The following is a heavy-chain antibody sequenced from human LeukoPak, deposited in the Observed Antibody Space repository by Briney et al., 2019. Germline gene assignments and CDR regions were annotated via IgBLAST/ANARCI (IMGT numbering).Heavy chain of an antibody. CDR2: INHSGST. J-gene: IGHJ4*02. Sequence: PSETLSLTCAVYGGSFSGYYWSWIRQPPGKGLEWIGEINHSGSTNYNPSLKSRVTISVDTSKSQFSLRLTSVTAADTAVYYCARGDNNAWGDVAVNYFDYWGQGYLVTVSS. CDR1: GGSFSGYY. CDR3: ARGDNNAWGDVAVNYFDY. D-gene: IGHD1/OR15-1a*01. V-gene: IGHV4-34*01.